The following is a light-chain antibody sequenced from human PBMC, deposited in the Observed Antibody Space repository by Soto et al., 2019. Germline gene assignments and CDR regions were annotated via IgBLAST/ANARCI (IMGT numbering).Light chain of an antibody. J-gene: IGKJ1*01. CDR2: DAS. CDR1: QSLSTW. V-gene: IGKV1-5*01. Sequence: DLLMTQFPSTLSASVGDRVTITCRASQSLSTWLAWYQQKQGKAPKGLIYDASSLESGVPSRFSGRGSGTEFTLTISSLQPDDFATYYCLQYNSYSRRTFGQGTKVE. CDR3: LQYNSYSRRT.